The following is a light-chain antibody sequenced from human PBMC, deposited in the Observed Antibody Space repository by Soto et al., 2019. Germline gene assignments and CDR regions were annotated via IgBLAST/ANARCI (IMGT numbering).Light chain of an antibody. CDR3: RQHNNYPLT. CDR2: GGT. CDR1: QGISRY. J-gene: IGKJ4*01. Sequence: DIQLTQSPSFLSASVGDRVTITCRASQGISRYLAWYQQKPGKAPNLLIYGGTTLRHGVPSRFSGSGSGTEFTLTISSLQPEDFASYFCRQHNNYPLTFGGGTKVEIK. V-gene: IGKV1-9*01.